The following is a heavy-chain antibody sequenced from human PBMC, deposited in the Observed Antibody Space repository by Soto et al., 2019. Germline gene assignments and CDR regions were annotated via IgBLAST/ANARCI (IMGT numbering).Heavy chain of an antibody. D-gene: IGHD3-9*01. CDR3: ARHATYYDILSGYYFDY. J-gene: IGHJ4*02. V-gene: IGHV5-51*01. Sequence: VGSVKISCNGSGYSFTSYWIAWVRQMPWKGLEWMAIINPGDSETKYSPSFQGQVTISADKSINTAYLQWSSLKASDTAMYYCARHATYYDILSGYYFDYWGQGTQVTVSS. CDR1: GYSFTSYW. CDR2: INPGDSET.